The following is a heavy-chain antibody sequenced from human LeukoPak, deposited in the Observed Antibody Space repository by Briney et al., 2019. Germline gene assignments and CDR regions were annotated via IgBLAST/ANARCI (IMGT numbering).Heavy chain of an antibody. D-gene: IGHD5-18*01. CDR3: ATPSPDVDTAMANFDY. Sequence: ASVKVSCKVSGYTLTELSMHWVRQAPGKGLEWMGGFDPEDGETIYAQKFQGRVTMTEDTSTDTAYMELSSLRSEDTAVYYCATPSPDVDTAMANFDYWGQRTLVTVSS. CDR2: FDPEDGET. CDR1: GYTLTELS. V-gene: IGHV1-24*01. J-gene: IGHJ4*02.